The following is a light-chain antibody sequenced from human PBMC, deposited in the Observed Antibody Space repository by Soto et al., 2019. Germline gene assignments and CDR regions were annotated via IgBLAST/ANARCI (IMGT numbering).Light chain of an antibody. CDR2: AAS. CDR3: QHYNSYSEA. CDR1: QTVNTY. V-gene: IGKV1-9*01. J-gene: IGKJ1*01. Sequence: DIQMTQSPSSLSASIGDRVTITCRASQTVNTYLHWYQQKPGKAPKLLIYAASTLKSGVPSRFSGSGSGTEFTLTISSLQPDDFATYYCQHYNSYSEAFGQGTKVDIK.